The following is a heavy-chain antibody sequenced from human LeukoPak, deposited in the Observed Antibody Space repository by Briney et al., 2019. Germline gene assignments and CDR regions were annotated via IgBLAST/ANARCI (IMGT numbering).Heavy chain of an antibody. CDR3: ARSLSYSSSWSSDY. Sequence: SVKVSCKASGYTFTGYYMHWVRQAPGQGLEWMGRINPNSGGTNYAQKFQGRVTMTRDTSISTAYMELSRLRSDDTAVYYCARSLSYSSSWSSDYWGQGTLVTVSS. D-gene: IGHD6-13*01. J-gene: IGHJ4*02. V-gene: IGHV1-2*06. CDR1: GYTFTGYY. CDR2: INPNSGGT.